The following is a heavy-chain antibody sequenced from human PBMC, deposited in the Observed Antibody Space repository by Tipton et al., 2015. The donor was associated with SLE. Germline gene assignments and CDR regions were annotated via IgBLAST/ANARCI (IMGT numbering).Heavy chain of an antibody. J-gene: IGHJ4*01. CDR3: ARGAKERITLVRVRPYYFDY. V-gene: IGHV4-4*07. CDR1: GGSINSFY. CDR2: FHSSGIL. D-gene: IGHD3-10*01. Sequence: TLSLTCTVSGGSINSFYWTWVRRPARKGLEWIGHFHSSGILNYNPSLKSRVPMSGDTSKNQLSLKLNAVTAADTAVYYCARGAKERITLVRVRPYYFDYWGQGSLVTVSS.